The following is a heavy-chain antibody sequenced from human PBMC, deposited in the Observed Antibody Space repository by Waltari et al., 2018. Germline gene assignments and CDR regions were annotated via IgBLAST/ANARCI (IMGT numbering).Heavy chain of an antibody. CDR3: ARDVAAAGTFDY. J-gene: IGHJ4*02. V-gene: IGHV4-39*07. CDR2: IYYSGST. CDR1: GSSCSSSSYY. Sequence: QRQLQESGPGLVKPSETLSLTCTVPGSSCSSSSYYWGCIRQPPGKGLEWIGSIYYSGSTYYNPSLKSRVTISVDTPKNQFYLKLSSVTAADTAVYYCARDVAAAGTFDYWGQGTLVTVSS. D-gene: IGHD6-13*01.